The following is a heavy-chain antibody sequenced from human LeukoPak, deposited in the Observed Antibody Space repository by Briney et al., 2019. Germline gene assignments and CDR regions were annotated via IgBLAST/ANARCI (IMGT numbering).Heavy chain of an antibody. CDR3: ARAAYYYGLAKSWFDP. Sequence: SETLSLTCAVYGGSFSGYYWSWIRQPPGKGLEWIGEINHSGSTNYNPSLKSRVTISVDTSKNQFSLKLGSVTAADTAVYYCARAAYYYGLAKSWFDPWGQGTLVTVSS. J-gene: IGHJ5*02. CDR1: GGSFSGYY. V-gene: IGHV4-34*01. D-gene: IGHD3-10*01. CDR2: INHSGST.